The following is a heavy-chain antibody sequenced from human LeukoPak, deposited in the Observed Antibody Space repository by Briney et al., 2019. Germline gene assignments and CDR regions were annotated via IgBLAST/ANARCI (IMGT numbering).Heavy chain of an antibody. Sequence: ASVKVSCKASGGTFSSCAISWVRQAPGQGLEWMGGIIPIFGTANYAQKFQGRVTITTDESTSAAYMELSSLRSEDTAVYYCARDWFDMNWFDPWGQGTLVTVSS. V-gene: IGHV1-69*05. CDR3: ARDWFDMNWFDP. CDR1: GGTFSSCA. CDR2: IIPIFGTA. D-gene: IGHD3-9*01. J-gene: IGHJ5*02.